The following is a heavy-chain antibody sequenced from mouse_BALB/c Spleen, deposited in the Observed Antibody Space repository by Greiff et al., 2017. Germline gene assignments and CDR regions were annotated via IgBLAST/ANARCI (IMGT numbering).Heavy chain of an antibody. D-gene: IGHD1-1*01. CDR3: ARDRIYYGSSPYAMDY. J-gene: IGHJ4*01. Sequence: EVMLVESGGGLVKPGGSLKLSCAASGFTFSDYYMYWVRQTPEKRLEWVATISDGGSYTYYPDSVKGRFTISRDNAKNNLYLQMSSLKSEDTAMYYCARDRIYYGSSPYAMDYWGQGTSVTVSS. CDR1: GFTFSDYY. V-gene: IGHV5-4*02. CDR2: ISDGGSYT.